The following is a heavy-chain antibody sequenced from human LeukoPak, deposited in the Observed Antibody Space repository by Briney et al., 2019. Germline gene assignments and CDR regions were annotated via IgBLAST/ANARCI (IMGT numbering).Heavy chain of an antibody. CDR2: IYYSGST. Sequence: PSETLSLTCTVSGGSVSSGSYYWSWSRQPPGKGLEWIGYIYYSGSTNYSPSLKSRVTISVDTSKNQFSLKLSSVTAADTAVYYCAREYSSSDYFDYWGQGTLVTVSS. CDR3: AREYSSSDYFDY. D-gene: IGHD6-6*01. J-gene: IGHJ4*02. V-gene: IGHV4-61*01. CDR1: GGSVSSGSYY.